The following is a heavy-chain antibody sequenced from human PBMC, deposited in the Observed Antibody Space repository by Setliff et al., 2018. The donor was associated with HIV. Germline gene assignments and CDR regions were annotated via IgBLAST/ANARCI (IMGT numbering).Heavy chain of an antibody. V-gene: IGHV1-18*01. CDR2: ISAYNGNT. D-gene: IGHD3-3*01. CDR3: ARQCLDWSNDYYSRYYMDV. Sequence: RASVKVSCKASGYTFTSYGISWVRQAPGQGLEWMGWISAYNGNTHYAQRLQGRVTLTTDTSTRTAYMELRSLRSDDTSVYYCARQCLDWSNDYYSRYYMDVWGKGTTVTVSS. CDR1: GYTFTSYG. J-gene: IGHJ6*03.